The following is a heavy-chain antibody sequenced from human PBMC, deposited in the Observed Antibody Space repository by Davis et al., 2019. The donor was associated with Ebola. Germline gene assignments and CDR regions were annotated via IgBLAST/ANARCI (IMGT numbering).Heavy chain of an antibody. J-gene: IGHJ4*02. Sequence: GESLKISCAASGFTVSSNHMSWVRQAPGKGLEWVSIISNVGSTYNADSLEGRFTISRDNSKNTVYLQMNNLRAEDTAVYYCVRDLNCWGQGTLVTVSS. CDR3: VRDLNC. CDR1: GFTVSSNH. CDR2: ISNVGST. V-gene: IGHV3-53*01.